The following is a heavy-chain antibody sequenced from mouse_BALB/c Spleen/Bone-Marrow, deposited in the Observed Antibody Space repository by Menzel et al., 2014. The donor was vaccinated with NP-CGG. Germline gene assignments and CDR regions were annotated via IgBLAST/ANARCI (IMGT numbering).Heavy chain of an antibody. CDR2: IDPANGNT. D-gene: IGHD2-1*01. CDR3: ARLSTVVTPAWFAY. Sequence: VQLQQSGAELVKPGASVKLSCTASGFNIKDTYMHWVKQRPEQGLEWIGRIDPANGNTKYDPKFQGKATITADTSSNTAYLQLSSLTSEDTAVYYCARLSTVVTPAWFAYWGQGTLVTVSA. V-gene: IGHV14-3*02. CDR1: GFNIKDTY. J-gene: IGHJ3*01.